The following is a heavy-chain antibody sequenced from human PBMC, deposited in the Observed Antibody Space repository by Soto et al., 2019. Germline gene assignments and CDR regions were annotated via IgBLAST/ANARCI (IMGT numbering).Heavy chain of an antibody. J-gene: IGHJ4*02. CDR1: GFTFNNYA. D-gene: IGHD3-22*01. V-gene: IGHV3-30*09. CDR2: IPYDGNNQ. Sequence: QVQLVESGGGVVQPGRSLRLSCAASGFTFNNYAMHWVRQAPGKGLEWVAVIPYDGNNQYYADSVKGRFAISRDNSKNTLYLQMNSLRDEDTAVYYCARDRVYYYDSSGYYNFEYWGQGSLVTVSS. CDR3: ARDRVYYYDSSGYYNFEY.